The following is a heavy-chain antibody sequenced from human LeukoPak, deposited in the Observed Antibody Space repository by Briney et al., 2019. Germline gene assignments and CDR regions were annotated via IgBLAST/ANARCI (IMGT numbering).Heavy chain of an antibody. V-gene: IGHV3-23*01. Sequence: GGSLRLSCAASGFTFSSYWMHWVRQAPGKGLEWVSAISGSGGSTYYADSVKGRFTISRDNSKNTLYLQMNSLRAEDTAVYYCAKSRSAWEPLDYWGQGTLVTVSS. CDR3: AKSRSAWEPLDY. J-gene: IGHJ4*02. D-gene: IGHD1-26*01. CDR2: ISGSGGST. CDR1: GFTFSSYW.